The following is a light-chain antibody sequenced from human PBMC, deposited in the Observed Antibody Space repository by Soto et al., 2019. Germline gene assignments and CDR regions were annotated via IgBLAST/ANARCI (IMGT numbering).Light chain of an antibody. Sequence: EILLTQSPGTLSLSPGERATLSCRASQSVTSDYLAWYQQKPGQAPRLLIYGASSRATGIPDRFSGSGSGTDFTLTVSTLEPEDSALYYCQQYGSSPTFGGGTKVEIK. CDR3: QQYGSSPT. J-gene: IGKJ4*01. CDR2: GAS. V-gene: IGKV3-20*01. CDR1: QSVTSDY.